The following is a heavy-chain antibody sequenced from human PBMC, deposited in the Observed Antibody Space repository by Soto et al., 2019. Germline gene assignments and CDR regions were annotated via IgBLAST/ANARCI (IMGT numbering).Heavy chain of an antibody. D-gene: IGHD3-22*01. V-gene: IGHV1-69*13. CDR1: GGTFSSYA. CDR3: AKDGSYYDSSGYQYYYYGMDV. CDR2: IIPIFGTA. Sequence: ASVKVSCKASGGTFSSYAISWVRQAPGQGLEWMGGIIPIFGTANYAQKFQGRVTITADESTSTAYMELSSLRSEDTAVYNCAKDGSYYDSSGYQYYYYGMDVWGQGTTVTVSS. J-gene: IGHJ6*02.